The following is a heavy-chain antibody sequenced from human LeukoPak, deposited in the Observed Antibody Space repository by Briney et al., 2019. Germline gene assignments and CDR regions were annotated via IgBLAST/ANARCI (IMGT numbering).Heavy chain of an antibody. CDR3: ARGYSYQGSQFDP. Sequence: ASVKVSCKASGYTFTNYDINWVRQATGQGLEWMGWMNPNSGNTGYAQKFQGRVTMTRNTSISTAYMEQSSLRSEDTAVYYCARGYSYQGSQFDPWGQGTLVTVSS. D-gene: IGHD3-10*01. J-gene: IGHJ5*02. CDR2: MNPNSGNT. V-gene: IGHV1-8*01. CDR1: GYTFTNYD.